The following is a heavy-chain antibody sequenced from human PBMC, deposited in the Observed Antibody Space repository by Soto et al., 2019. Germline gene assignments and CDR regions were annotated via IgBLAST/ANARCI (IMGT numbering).Heavy chain of an antibody. Sequence: QITLKESGPTLVNPTQTLTLTCTFSGFSLSTSGVGVSWIRQPPGKALEWLALIYWNDDKRYSPSLKSRLTITKDTSKNQVVLTMTNMDPVDTATYYCAHRPVWDTTMVLDYWGQGTLVTVSS. V-gene: IGHV2-5*01. CDR2: IYWNDDK. CDR3: AHRPVWDTTMVLDY. CDR1: GFSLSTSGVG. J-gene: IGHJ4*02. D-gene: IGHD5-18*01.